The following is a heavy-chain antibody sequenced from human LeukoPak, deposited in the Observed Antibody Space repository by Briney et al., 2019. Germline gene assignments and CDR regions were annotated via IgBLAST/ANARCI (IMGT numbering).Heavy chain of an antibody. CDR3: ARDVNYGGPYYYYGMDV. Sequence: ASVKVSCKASGYTFTSYYMHWVRQAPGQGLEWMGLINPSGGSTSYAQKFQGRVTMARDTSTSTVYMELGSLRSEDTAVYYCARDVNYGGPYYYYGMDVWGQGTTVTVSS. CDR2: INPSGGST. V-gene: IGHV1-46*01. J-gene: IGHJ6*02. D-gene: IGHD3-16*01. CDR1: GYTFTSYY.